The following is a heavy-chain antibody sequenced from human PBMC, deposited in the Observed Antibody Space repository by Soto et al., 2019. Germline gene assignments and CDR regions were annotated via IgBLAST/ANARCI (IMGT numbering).Heavy chain of an antibody. Sequence: GGSLRLSCAASGFTFSIYGMHWVRQAPGKGLEWVAVISYDGSNKYYADSVKGRFTISRDNSKNTLYLQMNSLRAEATAVYSCANSYDILTGYPNIWGQGTLVTVSS. CDR3: ANSYDILTGYPNI. V-gene: IGHV3-30*18. D-gene: IGHD3-9*01. J-gene: IGHJ4*02. CDR2: ISYDGSNK. CDR1: GFTFSIYG.